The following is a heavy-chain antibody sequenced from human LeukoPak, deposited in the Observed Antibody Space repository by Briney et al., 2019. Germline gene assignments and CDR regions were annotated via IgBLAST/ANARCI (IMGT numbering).Heavy chain of an antibody. V-gene: IGHV3-48*01. Sequence: GGSLRLSCAASGFTFSTYSMNWVRQAPGKGLEWISYISHGSTRIFYADSVEGRFTVSRDDAKNALYLQMNSLRVEDTAVYYCTRDPGYSYAMDSLGHGILVTVSS. CDR1: GFTFSTYS. CDR2: ISHGSTRI. CDR3: TRDPGYSYAMDS. D-gene: IGHD5-18*01. J-gene: IGHJ5*01.